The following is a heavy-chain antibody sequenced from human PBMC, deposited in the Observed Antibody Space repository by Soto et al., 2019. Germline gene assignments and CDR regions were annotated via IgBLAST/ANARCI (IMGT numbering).Heavy chain of an antibody. CDR3: ARNLDGGHWFDP. V-gene: IGHV4-59*01. J-gene: IGHJ5*02. Sequence: SETLSLTCTVSGGSISSYYWSWIRQPPGKGLEWIGYIYYSGSTNYNPSLKSRVTISVDTSKNQFSLKLSSVTAADTAVYYCARNLDGGHWFDPWGQGTLVTVSS. CDR2: IYYSGST. CDR1: GGSISSYY.